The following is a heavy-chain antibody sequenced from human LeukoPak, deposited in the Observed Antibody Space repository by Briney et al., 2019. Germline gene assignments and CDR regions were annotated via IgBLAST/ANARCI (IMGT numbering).Heavy chain of an antibody. J-gene: IGHJ5*02. D-gene: IGHD1-26*01. Sequence: GGSLRLSCAASGFTFDDYGMSWVRQAPGKGLEWVSGINWNGGSTGYADSAKGRFTISRDNAKNSLYLQMNSLRAEDTALYHCARDQVGATYNWFDPWGQGTLVTVSS. CDR2: INWNGGST. CDR1: GFTFDDYG. V-gene: IGHV3-20*01. CDR3: ARDQVGATYNWFDP.